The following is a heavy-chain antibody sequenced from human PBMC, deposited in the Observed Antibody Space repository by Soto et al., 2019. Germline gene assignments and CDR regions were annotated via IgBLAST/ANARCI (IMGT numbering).Heavy chain of an antibody. D-gene: IGHD2-2*01. Sequence: PVGGYTRSRCAPYRYHQAPGKGLEWVSAISGSGGSTYYADSVKGRFTISRDNAKNTLYLQMNSLRAEDTAVYHCASASFGCSSTSSSPGYLEYWGQGTLVTVSA. CDR1: GYTRSRCA. V-gene: IGHV3-23*01. CDR2: ISGSGGST. CDR3: ASASFGCSSTSSSPGYLEY. J-gene: IGHJ4*02.